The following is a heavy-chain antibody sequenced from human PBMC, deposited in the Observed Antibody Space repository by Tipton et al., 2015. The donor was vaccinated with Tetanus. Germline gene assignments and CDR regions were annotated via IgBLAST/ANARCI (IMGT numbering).Heavy chain of an antibody. CDR1: GYSFTSKW. CDR2: VGPGDPDP. CDR3: ARQDCSGGSCSLDV. Sequence: QSGAEVEKSGESLKISCKGSGYSFTSKWIGWVRQMPGKGLEWMGIVGPGDPDPRYGPAFQGQVTTSAEKSISAAYLQWSSLKASDSGHYYCARQDCSGGSCSLDVWGQGTTVTVSS. J-gene: IGHJ6*02. D-gene: IGHD2-15*01. V-gene: IGHV5-51*01.